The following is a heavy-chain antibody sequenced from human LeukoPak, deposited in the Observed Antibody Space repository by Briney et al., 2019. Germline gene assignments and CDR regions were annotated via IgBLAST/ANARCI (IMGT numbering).Heavy chain of an antibody. V-gene: IGHV5-10-1*01. J-gene: IGHJ4*02. Sequence: GESLKISRKGSGYSFTSYWISWVRQMPGKGLEWMGRIDPSDSYTNYSPSLQGHATISADKSISTAYLQWSSLKASDTAMYYCARREAAMAVDYWGQGTLVTVSS. CDR3: ARREAAMAVDY. CDR2: IDPSDSYT. CDR1: GYSFTSYW. D-gene: IGHD5-18*01.